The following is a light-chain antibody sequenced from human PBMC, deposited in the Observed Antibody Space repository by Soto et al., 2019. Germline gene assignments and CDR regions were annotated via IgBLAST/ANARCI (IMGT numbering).Light chain of an antibody. Sequence: QPELAEPGYGSDSPGQSVAISCTGTSSDVGGYNYVSWYQQHPGKAPKLMIYEVNKRPSGVPDRFSGSKSGNTASLTVSGLQAEDEADYYCSSYAGSSNVFGTGTKVTVL. J-gene: IGLJ1*01. CDR1: SSDVGGYNY. CDR3: SSYAGSSNV. V-gene: IGLV2-8*01. CDR2: EVN.